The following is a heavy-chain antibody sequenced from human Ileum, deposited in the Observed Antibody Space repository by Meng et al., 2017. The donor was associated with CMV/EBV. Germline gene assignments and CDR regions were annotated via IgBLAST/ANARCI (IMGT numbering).Heavy chain of an antibody. D-gene: IGHD6-6*01. Sequence: GGSLRLSCAVSGFTFSNSAMHWVRQAPGKGLEWVSMISDDGSRIYHANSVKGRFTISRDNSKNTLYLQMNSLRTEDTALYYCSKEQWGGSSTLTGMDVWGQGTTVTVSS. CDR1: GFTFSNSA. V-gene: IGHV3-30-3*01. CDR3: SKEQWGGSSTLTGMDV. J-gene: IGHJ6*02. CDR2: ISDDGSRI.